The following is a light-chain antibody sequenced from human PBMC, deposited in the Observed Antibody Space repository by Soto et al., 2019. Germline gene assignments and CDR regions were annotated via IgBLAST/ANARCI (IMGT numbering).Light chain of an antibody. CDR3: MIWHSSAYV. CDR1: SGINVGTYR. J-gene: IGLJ1*01. Sequence: VLTQPSSLSASPGSSASLTCTLRSGINVGTYRIYWYQQKPGSPPQYLLRYKSDSDKQQGSGVPSRFSGSKDASANAGILLISGLQSEDEADYYCMIWHSSAYVFGTGTKVTVL. V-gene: IGLV5-45*03. CDR2: YKSDSDK.